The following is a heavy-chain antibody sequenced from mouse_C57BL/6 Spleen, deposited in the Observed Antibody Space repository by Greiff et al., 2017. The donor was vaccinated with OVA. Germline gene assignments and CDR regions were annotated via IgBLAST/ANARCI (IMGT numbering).Heavy chain of an antibody. CDR1: GYTFTDYE. J-gene: IGHJ3*01. CDR3: TRDYYGSSPFAY. CDR2: IDPETGGT. D-gene: IGHD1-1*01. V-gene: IGHV1-15*01. Sequence: VQLQQSGAELVRPGASVTLSCKASGYTFTDYEMHWVKQTPVHGLEWIGAIDPETGGTAYNQKFKGKAILTADKSSRTAYMELRSLTSDDSAVYYCTRDYYGSSPFAYWGQGTLVTVSA.